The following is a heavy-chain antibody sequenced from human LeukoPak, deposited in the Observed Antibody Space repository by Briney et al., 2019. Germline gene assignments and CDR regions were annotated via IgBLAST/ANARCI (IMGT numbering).Heavy chain of an antibody. Sequence: PGGSLRLSCAASGFTVSSNYMSWVRQAPGKGLEWVSVIYSGGSTYYADSVKGRFTISRDNSKNTLYLQMNSLRAEDTAVYYCARDRGSYAFDIWGQGTMVTVSS. CDR3: ARDRGSYAFDI. D-gene: IGHD3-10*01. CDR1: GFTVSSNY. V-gene: IGHV3-53*01. J-gene: IGHJ3*02. CDR2: IYSGGST.